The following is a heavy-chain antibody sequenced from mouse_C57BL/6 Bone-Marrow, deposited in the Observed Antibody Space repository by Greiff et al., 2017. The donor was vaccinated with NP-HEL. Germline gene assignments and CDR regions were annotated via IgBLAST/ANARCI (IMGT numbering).Heavy chain of an antibody. CDR2: IHPNSGST. D-gene: IGHD2-5*01. J-gene: IGHJ4*01. CDR3: ARRSYYSNYEDARDY. Sequence: QVQLQQPGAELVKPGASVKLSCKASGYTFTSYWMHWVKQRPGQGLEWIGMIHPNSGSTNYNEKFKSKATLTVDKSSSTAYMQLSSLTSEDSAVYDCARRSYYSNYEDARDYWGQGTSVTVSA. V-gene: IGHV1-64*01. CDR1: GYTFTSYW.